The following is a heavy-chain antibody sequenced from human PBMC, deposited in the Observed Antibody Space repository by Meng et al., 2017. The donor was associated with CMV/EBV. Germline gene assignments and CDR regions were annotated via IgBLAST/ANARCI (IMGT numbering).Heavy chain of an antibody. V-gene: IGHV3-13*01. CDR3: ARGASSTDAFDF. Sequence: GGSLSLSCAASGFTFSNYDMHWVRQATGKGLEWVSIIGTACDTYYPGSVKGRFSISRENAKNSLYLQINSLRAGDTAVYYCARGASSTDAFDFWGPGTVVTVSS. CDR1: GFTFSNYD. J-gene: IGHJ3*01. D-gene: IGHD6-6*01. CDR2: IGTACDT.